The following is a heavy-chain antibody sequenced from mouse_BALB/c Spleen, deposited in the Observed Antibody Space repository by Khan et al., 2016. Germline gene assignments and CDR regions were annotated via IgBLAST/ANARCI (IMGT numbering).Heavy chain of an antibody. CDR3: ARMYYGDY. CDR2: IDPPNDNT. V-gene: IGHV14-3*02. CDR1: GFSIQDTY. J-gene: IGHJ2*01. Sequence: EVQLQQSGAELVKPGASVKLSCTASGFSIQDTYIHWVRQRPEQGLDWIGRIDPPNDNTKYDPKFQGKATITADTSSNTAYLQLSSLPYEDTAVYYCARMYYGDYWGQGTTLTVSS. D-gene: IGHD1-1*01.